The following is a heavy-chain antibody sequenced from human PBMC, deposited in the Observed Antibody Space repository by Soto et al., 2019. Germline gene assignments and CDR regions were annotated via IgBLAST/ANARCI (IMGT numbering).Heavy chain of an antibody. D-gene: IGHD1-1*01. V-gene: IGHV3-21*01. CDR2: ISSSSSYI. CDR1: GFTFSSYS. Sequence: GGSLRLSCAASGFTFSSYSMNWVRQAPGKGLEWVSSISSSSSYIYYADSVKGRFTISRDNAKNSLYLQMNSLRAEDTAVYYCARFSAPGTGPPTSYMDVWGKGTTVTVSS. J-gene: IGHJ6*03. CDR3: ARFSAPGTGPPTSYMDV.